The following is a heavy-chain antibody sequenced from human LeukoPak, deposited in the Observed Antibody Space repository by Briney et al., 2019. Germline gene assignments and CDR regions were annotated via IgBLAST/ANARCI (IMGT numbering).Heavy chain of an antibody. CDR3: ARAIVLTGFYNFDY. D-gene: IGHD3-9*01. CDR2: ISTYNENA. V-gene: IGHV1-18*01. Sequence: VASVKVSCKTPGYSFTTYGISWVRQAPGQGLECMGWISTYNENANYEQKFQGRLTMTKETSTDTAYMELRRLRSDDTAMYYCARAIVLTGFYNFDYWGQGTLVTVSS. J-gene: IGHJ4*02. CDR1: GYSFTTYG.